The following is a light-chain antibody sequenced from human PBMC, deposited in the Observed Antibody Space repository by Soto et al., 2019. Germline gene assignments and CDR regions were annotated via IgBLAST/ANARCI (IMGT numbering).Light chain of an antibody. CDR1: RLGNKY. CDR2: QDS. V-gene: IGLV3-1*01. J-gene: IGLJ2*01. Sequence: SYELTQPPSVSVSPGQTASITCSGDRLGNKYTCWYQQKPGQSPVLVIYQDSRRPSGIPERFSGSNSGNTATLTISGTQAMDEADYYCQAWDRYSRVFGGGTKFTVL. CDR3: QAWDRYSRV.